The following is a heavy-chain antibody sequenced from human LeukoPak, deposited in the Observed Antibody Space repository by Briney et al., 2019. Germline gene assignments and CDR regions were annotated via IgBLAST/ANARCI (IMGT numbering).Heavy chain of an antibody. CDR1: GFTFGSYA. J-gene: IGHJ4*02. CDR3: AKSSAPKQAYYFDY. V-gene: IGHV3-23*01. D-gene: IGHD6-6*01. Sequence: TGGSLRLSCAASGFTFGSYAMSWVRQAPGKGLEWVSAISGSGGSTYYADSVKGRFTISRDNSKNTLYLQMNSLRAEDTAVYYCAKSSAPKQAYYFDYWGQGTLVTVSS. CDR2: ISGSGGST.